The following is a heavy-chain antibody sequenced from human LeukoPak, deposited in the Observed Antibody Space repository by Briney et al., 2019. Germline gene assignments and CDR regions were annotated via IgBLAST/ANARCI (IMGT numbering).Heavy chain of an antibody. D-gene: IGHD2-2*01. Sequence: PGGSLRLSCAASGFTFSSYWMSWVRQAPGKGLEWVANIKQDGSEKYYVDSVKGRFTISRDNAKNSLYLQMNSLRAEDTAVYYCAKAKKIYCSSTSCYDNYYYYYMDVWGKGTTVTVSS. J-gene: IGHJ6*03. CDR1: GFTFSSYW. V-gene: IGHV3-7*01. CDR2: IKQDGSEK. CDR3: AKAKKIYCSSTSCYDNYYYYYMDV.